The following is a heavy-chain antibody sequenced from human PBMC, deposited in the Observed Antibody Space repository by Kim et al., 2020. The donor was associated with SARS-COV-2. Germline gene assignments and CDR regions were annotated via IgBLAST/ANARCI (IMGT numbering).Heavy chain of an antibody. CDR2: IHAGNGNT. D-gene: IGHD5-12*01. V-gene: IGHV1-3*01. J-gene: IGHJ4*02. Sequence: SVKVSCKASGYTFTKYLIHWVRQAPGQRLEWLGWIHAGNGNTKFSEKIHDRVTITRDTSASTVYMELSSLRSEDTAVYYCARDRAFSGNDHEFWGQGTLVTVSS. CDR1: GYTFTKYL. CDR3: ARDRAFSGNDHEF.